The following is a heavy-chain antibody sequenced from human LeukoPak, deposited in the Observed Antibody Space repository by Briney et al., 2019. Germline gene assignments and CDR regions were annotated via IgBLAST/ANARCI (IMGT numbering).Heavy chain of an antibody. J-gene: IGHJ4*02. Sequence: ASVKVSCKASGFTFTSYYMHWVRQAPGQGLEWMGIINPSGYAQEFQGRVTMTRDTSTTTLYMELSSLTSEDTAVYYCARGPAAGTAWPFDYWGQGTLVTVSS. CDR2: INPS. V-gene: IGHV1-46*01. CDR3: ARGPAAGTAWPFDY. D-gene: IGHD6-13*01. CDR1: GFTFTSYY.